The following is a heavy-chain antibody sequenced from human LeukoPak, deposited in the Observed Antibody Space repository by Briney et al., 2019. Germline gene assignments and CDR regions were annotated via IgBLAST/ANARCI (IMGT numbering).Heavy chain of an antibody. V-gene: IGHV3-7*01. D-gene: IGHD2-15*01. Sequence: GGSLRLSCAASGFNFSINWMTWVRQAPGKGLEWVANIQDDGVEKNYVESVKGRFIISRDNAKDSLFLQMSSLRDEDTALYYCARGYAAIPDWGQGTLVTVSS. CDR1: GFNFSINW. J-gene: IGHJ4*02. CDR2: IQDDGVEK. CDR3: ARGYAAIPD.